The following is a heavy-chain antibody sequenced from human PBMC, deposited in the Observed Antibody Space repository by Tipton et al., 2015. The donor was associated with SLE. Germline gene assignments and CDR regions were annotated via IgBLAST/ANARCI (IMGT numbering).Heavy chain of an antibody. V-gene: IGHV4-59*08. Sequence: GSLRLSCTVSGGSISTYYWSWIRQPPGKGLEWIGYVHNSGSSNYNPSLKSRVTFSVDTSKNQVSLKLTSVTAADTALYYCVRYMTKVTPYNYYGLDVWGQGTTVIVSS. CDR2: VHNSGSS. CDR3: VRYMTKVTPYNYYGLDV. J-gene: IGHJ6*02. D-gene: IGHD4-17*01. CDR1: GGSISTYY.